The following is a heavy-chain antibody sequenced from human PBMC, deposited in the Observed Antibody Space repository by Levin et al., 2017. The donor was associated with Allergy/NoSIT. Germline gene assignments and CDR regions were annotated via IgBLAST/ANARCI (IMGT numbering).Heavy chain of an antibody. CDR3: ARVAGSGWYDDFDY. V-gene: IGHV3-74*01. Sequence: GESLKISCAASGFTFSSYWMHWVRQAPGKGLVWVSRINSDVSSTLSSASFPFLFTISRDNAKNTLYLQMNSLRAEDTAVYYCARVAGSGWYDDFDYWGQGTLVTVSS. J-gene: IGHJ4*02. D-gene: IGHD6-19*01. CDR1: GFTFSSYW. CDR2: INSDVSST.